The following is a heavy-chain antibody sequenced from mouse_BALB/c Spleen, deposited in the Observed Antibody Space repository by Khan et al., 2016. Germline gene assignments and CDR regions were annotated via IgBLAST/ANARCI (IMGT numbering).Heavy chain of an antibody. Sequence: VRLQQSGPGLVKPSQSLSLTCSVTGYSITSGYYWNWIRQFPGNKLEWMGYISYDGSNNYNPSLKNRISITRDTSKNQFFLKLNSVTTEVTATYYCAITTVAMDYWGQGTSVTVSS. J-gene: IGHJ4*01. V-gene: IGHV3-6*02. CDR1: GYSITSGYY. CDR2: ISYDGSN. D-gene: IGHD1-1*01. CDR3: AITTVAMDY.